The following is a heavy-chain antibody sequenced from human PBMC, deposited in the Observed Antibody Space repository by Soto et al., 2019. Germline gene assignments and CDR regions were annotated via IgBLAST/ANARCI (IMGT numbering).Heavy chain of an antibody. J-gene: IGHJ4*02. V-gene: IGHV4-59*08. Sequence: SETLSLTCTVSGGSISSYYWSWIRQHTGKGLEWIGYIYYSASTNYSPSLKSRVTISVDTSKNQFSLNLSSVTAADTAVYYCARHLPYCGGDCYSLDYWGQGTLVTVSS. CDR3: ARHLPYCGGDCYSLDY. CDR1: GGSISSYY. D-gene: IGHD2-21*02. CDR2: IYYSAST.